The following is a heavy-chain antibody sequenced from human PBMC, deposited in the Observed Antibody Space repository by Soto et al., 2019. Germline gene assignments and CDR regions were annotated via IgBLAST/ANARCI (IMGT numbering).Heavy chain of an antibody. Sequence: GGSLRLSCAASGFTFSSYAMSWVRQAPGKGLERVSAISGSGGSTYYADSVKGRFTISRDNSKNTLYLQMNSLRAEDTAVYYCASGEGGYSSSFVGEYYYYYGMDVWGQGTTVTVS. CDR2: ISGSGGST. CDR1: GFTFSSYA. V-gene: IGHV3-23*01. D-gene: IGHD6-6*01. CDR3: ASGEGGYSSSFVGEYYYYYGMDV. J-gene: IGHJ6*02.